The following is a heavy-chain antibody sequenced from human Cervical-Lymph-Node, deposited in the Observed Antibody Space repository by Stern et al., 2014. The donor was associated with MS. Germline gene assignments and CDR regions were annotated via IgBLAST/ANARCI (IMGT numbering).Heavy chain of an antibody. CDR3: ATMVGATDDVFDY. Sequence: QVQLVQSGAEVKKPGASVKVSCKVSGYTLTELSIHWVRQAPGKGLEWMGAFDPEVGETIYAQKFQGRVSMAEYTSTDTAYMELSSLRSEDTAVYYSATMVGATDDVFDYWGQGTLVTVSS. V-gene: IGHV1-24*01. CDR1: GYTLTELS. D-gene: IGHD1-26*01. CDR2: FDPEVGET. J-gene: IGHJ4*02.